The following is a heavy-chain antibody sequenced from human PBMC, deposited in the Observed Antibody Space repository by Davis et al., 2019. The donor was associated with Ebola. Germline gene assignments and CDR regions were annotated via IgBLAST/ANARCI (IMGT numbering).Heavy chain of an antibody. CDR1: GYTFIDYY. J-gene: IGHJ3*02. CDR2: IHPHGGGT. CDR3: ARGRSSCRWAFDI. Sequence: ASVQVSCKASGYTFIDYYIHWVRQAPGQGLEWMGWIHPHGGGTKYAQRFQDRLNLTRDMSISTAYMDLSRLKSDDTAVYDCARGRSSCRWAFDIWGQRTMVTVSS. V-gene: IGHV1-2*02. D-gene: IGHD2-2*01.